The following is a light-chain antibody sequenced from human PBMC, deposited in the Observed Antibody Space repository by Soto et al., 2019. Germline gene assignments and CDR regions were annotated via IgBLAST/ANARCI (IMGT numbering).Light chain of an antibody. J-gene: IGLJ1*01. CDR1: SSDVGGYNY. V-gene: IGLV2-14*01. CDR3: SSYKSSAHYV. Sequence: QSALTQPASVSGSPGQSITISCTGTSSDVGGYNYVSWYQQHPGKAPKLMIYEVSNRPSGVSNRFSGSKSGKTASLTISGLQAEDEADYYRSSYKSSAHYVFGTGTKVTVL. CDR2: EVS.